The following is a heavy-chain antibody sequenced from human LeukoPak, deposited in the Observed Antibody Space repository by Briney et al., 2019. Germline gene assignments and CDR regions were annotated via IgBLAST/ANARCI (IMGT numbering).Heavy chain of an antibody. J-gene: IGHJ4*02. CDR3: AKDFRDYLLYTFDY. Sequence: GGPLRLSCAASGFTFSSYAMSWVRQAPGKGLEWVSAISGSGGSTYYADSVKGRFTISRDNPKNTLYLQMNSLRAEDTAVYYCAKDFRDYLLYTFDYWGQGTLVTVSS. CDR2: ISGSGGST. CDR1: GFTFSSYA. D-gene: IGHD4-17*01. V-gene: IGHV3-23*01.